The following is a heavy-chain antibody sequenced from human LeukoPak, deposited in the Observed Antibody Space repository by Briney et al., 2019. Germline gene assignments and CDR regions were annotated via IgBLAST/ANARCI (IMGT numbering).Heavy chain of an antibody. J-gene: IGHJ5*02. V-gene: IGHV3-23*01. CDR1: GFTFSSYA. CDR3: AKLPIVVVVAATWWFDP. Sequence: GGSLRLSCAASGFTFSSYAMSWVRQAPGKGLEWVSGISGSGGSTYYADYVKGRFTISRDNSKNTLYLQMNSLRAEDTAVYYCAKLPIVVVVAATWWFDPWGQGTLVTVSS. CDR2: ISGSGGST. D-gene: IGHD2-15*01.